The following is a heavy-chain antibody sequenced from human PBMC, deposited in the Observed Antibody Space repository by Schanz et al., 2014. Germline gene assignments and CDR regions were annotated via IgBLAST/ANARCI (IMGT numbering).Heavy chain of an antibody. CDR2: ISNGGGGYI. CDR1: GFTFRGYA. V-gene: IGHV3-23*01. J-gene: IGHJ4*02. CDR3: VRIYSGYSGGYLDY. D-gene: IGHD5-12*01. Sequence: EVQLLESGGDLVQPGGSLRLSCVVSGFTFRGYAMSWVRQAPGKGLQWVSTISNGGGGYISYADFVKGRFIISRDNSXXXLDLQMSSLRAEDTAVYYCVRIYSGYSGGYLDYWGQGTLVTVSS.